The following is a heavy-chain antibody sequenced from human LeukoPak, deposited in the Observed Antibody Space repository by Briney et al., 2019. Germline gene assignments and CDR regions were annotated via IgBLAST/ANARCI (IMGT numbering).Heavy chain of an antibody. D-gene: IGHD2-2*01. CDR1: GGYLSSYY. CDR2: IFNSGST. Sequence: SETLSLTCTVSGGYLSSYYWGWVREPPGKGLGWIVYIFNSGSTNYNPSLKSRVTISVDTSKNQFSLKLSSVTAADTAVYFCALGDCSSTSCYVFDYWGQGTLVTVSS. J-gene: IGHJ4*02. V-gene: IGHV4-59*01. CDR3: ALGDCSSTSCYVFDY.